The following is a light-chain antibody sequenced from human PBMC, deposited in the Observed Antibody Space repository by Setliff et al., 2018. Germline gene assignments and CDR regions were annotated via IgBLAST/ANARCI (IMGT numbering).Light chain of an antibody. V-gene: IGLV2-14*03. CDR3: SAYTSSSTYV. CDR2: DVS. Sequence: QSALAQPASVSGSPGQSITISCSGTSSDVGSHDFVSWYQQHPGKVPKLIIHDVSNRPSGVSNRFSGAKAGNTASLTISGLQAEDEADYYCSAYTSSSTYVFGTGTKVTVL. J-gene: IGLJ1*01. CDR1: SSDVGSHDF.